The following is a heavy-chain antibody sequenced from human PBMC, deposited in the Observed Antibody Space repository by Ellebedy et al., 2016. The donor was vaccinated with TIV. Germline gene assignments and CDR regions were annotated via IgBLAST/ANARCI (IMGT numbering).Heavy chain of an antibody. CDR2: IKQDGTEK. Sequence: ESLKISCAASGFTFSSYWMSWVRQAPGKGLEWLANIKQDGTEKYYVDSVKGRFTFSRDHAKNSLYLQMNSLRAEDTAVYYCARVTTLATGTGYYFDYWGQGTLVTVSS. V-gene: IGHV3-7*01. CDR1: GFTFSSYW. CDR3: ARVTTLATGTGYYFDY. D-gene: IGHD4-17*01. J-gene: IGHJ4*02.